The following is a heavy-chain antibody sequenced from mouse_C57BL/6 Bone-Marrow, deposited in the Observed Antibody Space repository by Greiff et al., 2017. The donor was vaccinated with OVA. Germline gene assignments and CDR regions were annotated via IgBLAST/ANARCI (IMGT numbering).Heavy chain of an antibody. Sequence: QVQLQQPGAELVKPGASVKMSCKASGYTFTSYWITWVKQRPGQGLEWIGDIYPGSGSTNYNEKFKSKATLTVDTSSSTAYMQLSSRTSEDSAVYYCARYSSGYGYARDYWGQGTSVTVSS. J-gene: IGHJ4*01. V-gene: IGHV1-55*01. CDR2: IYPGSGST. CDR1: GYTFTSYW. CDR3: ARYSSGYGYARDY. D-gene: IGHD3-2*02.